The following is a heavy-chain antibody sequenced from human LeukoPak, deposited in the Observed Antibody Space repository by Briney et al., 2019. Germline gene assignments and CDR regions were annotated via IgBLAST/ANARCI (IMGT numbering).Heavy chain of an antibody. CDR1: GGTFSSYA. CDR3: ARASSESIAARPYWFDP. CDR2: IIPIFGTA. V-gene: IGHV1-69*05. J-gene: IGHJ5*02. D-gene: IGHD6-6*01. Sequence: SVKVSCKASGGTFSSYAISWVRQAPGQGLEWMGGIIPIFGTANYAQKFQGRVTITTDESTSTAYVELSSLRSEDTAVYYCARASSESIAARPYWFDPWGQGTLVTVSS.